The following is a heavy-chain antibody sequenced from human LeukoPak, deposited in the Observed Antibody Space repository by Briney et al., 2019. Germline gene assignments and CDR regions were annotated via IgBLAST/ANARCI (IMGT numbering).Heavy chain of an antibody. Sequence: GASVKVSCKASGGTFSSYAISWVRQAPGQGLEWMGGIIPIFGTANYAQKFQGRVTITADESTSTAYMELSSLRSEDTAVYYCARDEGYYDSSGYSDYWGQGTLVTVSS. CDR1: GGTFSSYA. CDR2: IIPIFGTA. D-gene: IGHD3-22*01. J-gene: IGHJ4*02. CDR3: ARDEGYYDSSGYSDY. V-gene: IGHV1-69*13.